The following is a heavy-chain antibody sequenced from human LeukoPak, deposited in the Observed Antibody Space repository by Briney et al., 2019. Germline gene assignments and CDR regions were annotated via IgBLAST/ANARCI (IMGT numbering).Heavy chain of an antibody. J-gene: IGHJ4*02. V-gene: IGHV3-30*04. D-gene: IGHD1-26*01. Sequence: GRSLRLSCAASGFTFSSYAMHWVRQAPGKGLEWVAVISYDGSNKYYADSVKGRFTISRDNAKNTLYLQMNSLRAEDTAVYYCARDRLGATAHWGQGTLVTVSS. CDR2: ISYDGSNK. CDR3: ARDRLGATAH. CDR1: GFTFSSYA.